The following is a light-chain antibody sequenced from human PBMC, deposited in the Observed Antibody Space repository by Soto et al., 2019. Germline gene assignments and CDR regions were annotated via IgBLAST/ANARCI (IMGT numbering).Light chain of an antibody. CDR3: QYYYSSLTTAV. CDR1: SSNIGAGYD. CDR2: GNS. J-gene: IGLJ7*01. Sequence: QSVLTQPPSVSGSPGQTVTISCTGSSSNIGAGYDVYWYQQLPGTAPKLLIYGNSNRPSGVPNRFSGSKSGTSASLAITGGQAEDDAAYYCQYYYSSLTTAVFGAGTQLTVL. V-gene: IGLV1-40*01.